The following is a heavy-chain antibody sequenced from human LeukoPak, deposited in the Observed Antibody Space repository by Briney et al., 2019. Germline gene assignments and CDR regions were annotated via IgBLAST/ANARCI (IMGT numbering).Heavy chain of an antibody. CDR2: IWYGESNK. CDR1: GFTFSSYA. Sequence: GGSLRLSCAASGFTFSSYAMNWVRQAPGKGLVGMAVIWYGESNKYYADSVKGRFTISRDNSKNTLYLQMNSLRAEDTALYYCAKGATYCSSTGCPDAFDIWGQGTMVTVSS. CDR3: AKGATYCSSTGCPDAFDI. V-gene: IGHV3-30*02. J-gene: IGHJ3*02. D-gene: IGHD2-2*01.